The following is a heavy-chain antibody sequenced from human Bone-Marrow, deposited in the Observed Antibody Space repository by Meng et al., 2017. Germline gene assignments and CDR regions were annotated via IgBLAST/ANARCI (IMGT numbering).Heavy chain of an antibody. V-gene: IGHV1-2*06. CDR2: INPYSGAT. CDR3: ARAHYYDSSGYYFSSGGADAFDI. Sequence: ASVKVSCKASAYTFSAYYIHWVRQAPGQGLEWMGRINPYSGATNYAQKFQGRVTITRNTSISTAYMELSSLRSEDTAVYYCARAHYYDSSGYYFSSGGADAFDIWGQGTMVTVSS. J-gene: IGHJ3*02. D-gene: IGHD3-22*01. CDR1: AYTFSAYY.